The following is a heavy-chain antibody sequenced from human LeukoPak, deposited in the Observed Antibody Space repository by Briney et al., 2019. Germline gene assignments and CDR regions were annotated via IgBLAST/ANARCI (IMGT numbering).Heavy chain of an antibody. V-gene: IGHV1-24*01. J-gene: IGHJ4*02. Sequence: PLASVKVSCKVSGYTLTELSMHWVRQAPGKGLEWMGGFDPEDGETIYAQKFQGRVTMTEDTSTDTAYMELSSLRSEDTAVYYCATFPITMVREVPAGGSEYWGQGTLVTVSS. CDR2: FDPEDGET. D-gene: IGHD3-10*01. CDR1: GYTLTELS. CDR3: ATFPITMVREVPAGGSEY.